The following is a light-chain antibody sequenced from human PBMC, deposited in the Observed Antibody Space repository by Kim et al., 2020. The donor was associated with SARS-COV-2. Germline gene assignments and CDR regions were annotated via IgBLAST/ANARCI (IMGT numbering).Light chain of an antibody. CDR2: SHN. Sequence: TPGQGVTISCSGRRSNIGSNPVSWYQQLPGTAPKLLIYSHNQRPSGVPDRISGSKSGTSASLGISGLQSEDEAEYYCATWDDSLNGYVFGTGTKVTVL. J-gene: IGLJ1*01. V-gene: IGLV1-44*01. CDR1: RSNIGSNP. CDR3: ATWDDSLNGYV.